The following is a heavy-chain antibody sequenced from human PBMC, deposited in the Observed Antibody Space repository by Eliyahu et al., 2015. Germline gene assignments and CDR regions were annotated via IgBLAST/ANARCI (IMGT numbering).Heavy chain of an antibody. Sequence: QVQMQESGPGLVKPSQTLSLTCTLPSGSMTRSRNSFSWTWIRRPAGKGLEWIGHMSTSGTTMYNESLRGRVTISVDVPKKKFYLRLTSVTAADTATYYCAREVKDYDLLTHHYRGSNWFDSWGQGIQVIVSS. V-gene: IGHV4-61*02. CDR1: SGSMTRSRNS. CDR2: MSTSGTT. CDR3: AREVKDYDLLTHHYRGSNWFDS. J-gene: IGHJ5*01. D-gene: IGHD3-9*01.